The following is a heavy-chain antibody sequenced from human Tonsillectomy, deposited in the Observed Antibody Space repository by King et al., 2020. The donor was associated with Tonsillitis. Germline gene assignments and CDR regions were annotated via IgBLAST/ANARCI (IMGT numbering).Heavy chain of an antibody. Sequence: LQLQESGPGLVKPSQTLSLTCSVSGGSISSGSYYCSWIRQPAGRGLEWIGRMYISGSINYNPSLKSRVTMSVDTSKNQFSLNLRSATAADTAVYYCAISIAARPFDYWGQGILDTVSS. CDR1: GGSISSGSYY. CDR3: AISIAARPFDY. V-gene: IGHV4-61*02. D-gene: IGHD6-6*01. J-gene: IGHJ4*02. CDR2: MYISGSI.